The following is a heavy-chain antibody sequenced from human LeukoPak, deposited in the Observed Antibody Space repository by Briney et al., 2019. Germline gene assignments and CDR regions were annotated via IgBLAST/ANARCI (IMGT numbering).Heavy chain of an antibody. J-gene: IGHJ6*02. V-gene: IGHV3-21*01. CDR1: GFTFSSYS. CDR2: ISSSSSYI. CDR3: ASGYYDSSGYYPPYGMDV. Sequence: GGSLRLSCAASGFTFSSYSMNWVRQAPGKGLEWVSSISSSSSYIYYADSVKGRFTISRDNAKNSLYLQMNSLRAEDTAVYYCASGYYDSSGYYPPYGMDVWGQGPRSPSP. D-gene: IGHD3-22*01.